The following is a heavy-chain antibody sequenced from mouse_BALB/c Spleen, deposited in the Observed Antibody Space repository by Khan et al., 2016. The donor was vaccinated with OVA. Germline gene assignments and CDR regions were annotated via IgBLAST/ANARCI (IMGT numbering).Heavy chain of an antibody. CDR1: GYTFINYW. CDR2: INPSTGYT. CDR3: ARRGLRWDFDY. D-gene: IGHD1-1*01. V-gene: IGHV1-7*01. J-gene: IGHJ2*01. Sequence: VKLLESGAELAKPGASVKMSCKASGYTFINYWIFWVKQRPGQGLEWIGYINPSTGYTEYNQNFKDKATLTADKSSSTAYMQLSSLTSEDSAVYYCARRGLRWDFDYWGQGTTLTVSS.